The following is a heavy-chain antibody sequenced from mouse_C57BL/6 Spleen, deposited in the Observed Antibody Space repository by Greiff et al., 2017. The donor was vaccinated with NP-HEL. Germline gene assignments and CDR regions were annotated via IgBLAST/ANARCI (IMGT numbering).Heavy chain of an antibody. J-gene: IGHJ2*01. Sequence: EVKLVESGGGLVKPGGSLKLSCAASGFTFSSYAMSWVRQTPEKRLEWVATISDGGSYTYYPDNVKGRFTISRDNAKNNLYLQMSHLKSEDTAMYYCAREQLGPGGYWGQGTTLTVSS. CDR1: GFTFSSYA. D-gene: IGHD4-1*02. V-gene: IGHV5-4*01. CDR3: AREQLGPGGY. CDR2: ISDGGSYT.